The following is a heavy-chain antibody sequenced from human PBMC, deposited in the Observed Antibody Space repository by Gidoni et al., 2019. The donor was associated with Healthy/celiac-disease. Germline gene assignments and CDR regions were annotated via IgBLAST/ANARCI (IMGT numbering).Heavy chain of an antibody. CDR2: IYYSGST. Sequence: QLQLQESGPGLVKPSETLSLTCTVSGGSISSSSYYWGWIRQPPGKGLEWIGSIYYSGSTYYNPSLKSRVTISVDTSKNQFSLKLSSVTAADTAVYYCARAGRGYSDYGFFDHWGQGTLVTVSS. V-gene: IGHV4-39*01. CDR1: GGSISSSSYY. D-gene: IGHD5-12*01. CDR3: ARAGRGYSDYGFFDH. J-gene: IGHJ4*02.